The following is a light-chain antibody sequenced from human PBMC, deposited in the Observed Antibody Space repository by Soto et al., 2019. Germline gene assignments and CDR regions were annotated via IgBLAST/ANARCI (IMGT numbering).Light chain of an antibody. CDR1: QGISSY. CDR3: QQYYSYPQA. CDR2: AAS. J-gene: IGKJ2*01. Sequence: AIRMTQSPSSLSATTRDRVTNTCRASQGISSYLAWYQQKPGKAPKLLIYAASTLQSGVPSRFSGSGSGTDFTLTISCLQSEDFATYYCQQYYSYPQAFGQGTKVDIK. V-gene: IGKV1-8*01.